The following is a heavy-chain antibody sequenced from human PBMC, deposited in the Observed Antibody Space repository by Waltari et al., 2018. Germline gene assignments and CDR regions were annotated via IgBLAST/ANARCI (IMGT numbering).Heavy chain of an antibody. V-gene: IGHV4-34*01. Sequence: QLQLQESGPGLLKPSETLSLTCAVYGGSFSGYYWSWIHQPPGKGLEWIGEINHSGSTNYNPSLKSRVTISVDTSKNQFSLKLSSVTAADTAVYYCARLGPRGATMGYYYYYMDVWGKGTTVTVSS. CDR2: INHSGST. CDR1: GGSFSGYY. J-gene: IGHJ6*03. CDR3: ARLGPRGATMGYYYYYMDV. D-gene: IGHD1-26*01.